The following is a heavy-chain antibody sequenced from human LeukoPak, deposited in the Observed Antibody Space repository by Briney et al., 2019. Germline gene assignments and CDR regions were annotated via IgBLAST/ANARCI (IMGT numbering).Heavy chain of an antibody. V-gene: IGHV1-2*02. CDR2: INPNSGGT. D-gene: IGHD3-22*01. CDR1: GYTFTGYY. Sequence: GASVKVSCKGSGYTFTGYYIHWVRQAPGRGLEWMGWINPNSGGTNYAQKFQGRVTMTRDTSISTAYMELSRLRSDDTAVYYCARVAPMIVVVSFDYWGQGTLVTVSS. J-gene: IGHJ4*02. CDR3: ARVAPMIVVVSFDY.